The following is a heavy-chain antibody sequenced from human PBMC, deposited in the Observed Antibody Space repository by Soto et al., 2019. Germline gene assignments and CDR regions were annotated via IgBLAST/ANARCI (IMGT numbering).Heavy chain of an antibody. CDR1: GGTFNKYA. CDR2: ILPIYSTRNYA. CDR3: ARGVVVVTNYYFDY. Sequence: QVQLVQSGAEVRKPGSSVKVSCKASGGTFNKYAISWVRQAPGQGPEWMGGILPIYSTRNYANYAHKFQGRVTITVDTSTSTAYMELSGLKSDDTAIYYCARGVVVVTNYYFDYWGPGTLVTVSS. D-gene: IGHD2-2*01. V-gene: IGHV1-69*06. J-gene: IGHJ4*02.